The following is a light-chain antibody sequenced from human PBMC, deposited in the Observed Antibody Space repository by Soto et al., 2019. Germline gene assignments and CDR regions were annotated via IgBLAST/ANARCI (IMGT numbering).Light chain of an antibody. CDR3: MQGTHWPYT. CDR2: RVS. CDR1: QSLVHTDGNIF. V-gene: IGKV2-30*02. J-gene: IGKJ2*01. Sequence: EVVMTQSPLSLPVILGQPASISCRSGQSLVHTDGNIFLTWFHQRPGQPPRRLIYRVSNRDSGVPDRFTGTGSGTDFTLRIRWVEAEDVGVYYCMQGTHWPYTFGQGTKLEIK.